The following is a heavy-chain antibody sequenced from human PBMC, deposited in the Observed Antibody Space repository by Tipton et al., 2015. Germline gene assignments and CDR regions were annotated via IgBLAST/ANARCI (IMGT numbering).Heavy chain of an antibody. CDR2: ISYTDNA. CDR3: ARVRSSSTWYLSDFDC. V-gene: IGHV4-59*01. J-gene: IGHJ4*02. D-gene: IGHD6-13*01. CDR1: SDSISKYY. Sequence: TLSLTCSVSSDSISKYYWSWIRQPPGKGLEWLGYISYTDNAHYNPSLESRLTISLDTSKNQFSLNLSSVTAADTAVYYCARVRSSSTWYLSDFDCWGQGTLVAVSS.